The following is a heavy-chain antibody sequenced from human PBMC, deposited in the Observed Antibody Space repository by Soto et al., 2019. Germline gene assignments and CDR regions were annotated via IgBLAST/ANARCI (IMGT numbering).Heavy chain of an antibody. CDR2: ISYDGSNK. CDR3: AKGHDYGDYTLDY. CDR1: GFTFSSYG. Sequence: QVQLVESGGGVVQPGRSLRLSCAASGFTFSSYGMHWVRQAPGKGLEWVAVISYDGSNKYYADSVKGRFTISRDNSKNPLYLQMNSLRAEDTAVYYCAKGHDYGDYTLDYWGQGTLVTVSS. D-gene: IGHD4-17*01. V-gene: IGHV3-30*18. J-gene: IGHJ4*02.